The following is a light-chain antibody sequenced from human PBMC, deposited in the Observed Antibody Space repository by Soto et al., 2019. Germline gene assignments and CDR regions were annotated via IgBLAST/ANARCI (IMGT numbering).Light chain of an antibody. CDR1: QDISNY. J-gene: IGKJ2*02. Sequence: DIQMTQSPSSLSASVGDRVTITCEASQDISNYLNWYQQKPGKAPKLLIYDASNLETGVPSRFSGSGSGTDFTFTISSLEPEDIATYYCQQYDNLHSTCGQGTKLEIK. V-gene: IGKV1-33*01. CDR2: DAS. CDR3: QQYDNLHST.